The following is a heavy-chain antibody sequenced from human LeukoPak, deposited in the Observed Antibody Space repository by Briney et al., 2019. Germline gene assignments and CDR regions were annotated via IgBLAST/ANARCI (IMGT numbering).Heavy chain of an antibody. CDR3: ARQLFYYGSGSSLYYFDY. J-gene: IGHJ4*02. D-gene: IGHD3-10*01. V-gene: IGHV5-51*01. Sequence: ASVKVSCKASGYTFTSYDINWVRQMPGKGLEWMGIIYPGDSDTRYSPSFQGQVTISADKSISTAYLQWSSLKASDTAMYYCARQLFYYGSGSSLYYFDYWGQGTLVTVSS. CDR2: IYPGDSDT. CDR1: GYTFTSYD.